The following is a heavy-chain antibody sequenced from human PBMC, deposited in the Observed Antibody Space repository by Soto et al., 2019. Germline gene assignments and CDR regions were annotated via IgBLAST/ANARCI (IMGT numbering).Heavy chain of an antibody. CDR2: IYAGDSDT. CDR1: GYSITSYW. CDR3: ARPEVGQQLGSWAFDI. V-gene: IGHV5-51*01. J-gene: IGHJ3*02. Sequence: GESLKISCKGSGYSITSYWIGWVRQMPGKGLEWMGIIYAGDSDTRYSPSFQGQVTISADKSISTAYLQWSSLKASDTAMYYCARPEVGQQLGSWAFDIWGQGTMVTVSS. D-gene: IGHD6-13*01.